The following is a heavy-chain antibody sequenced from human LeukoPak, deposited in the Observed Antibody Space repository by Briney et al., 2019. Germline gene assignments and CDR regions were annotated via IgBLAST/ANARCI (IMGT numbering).Heavy chain of an antibody. V-gene: IGHV3-49*04. Sequence: PGGSLRLSCTASGFTFGDYAMSWVRQAPGKGLEWVGFIRSTTYGGTTEYAASVKGRFTISRDDSKSIAYLQMNSLKTEDTAVYYCNRYSSGWYNSDYWGQGTQVTVSS. J-gene: IGHJ4*02. CDR1: GFTFGDYA. D-gene: IGHD6-19*01. CDR3: NRYSSGWYNSDY. CDR2: IRSTTYGGTT.